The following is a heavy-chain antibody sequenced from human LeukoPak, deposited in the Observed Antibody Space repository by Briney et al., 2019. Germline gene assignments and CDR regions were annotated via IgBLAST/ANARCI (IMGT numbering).Heavy chain of an antibody. D-gene: IGHD7-27*01. CDR1: GGSFSGYY. CDR3: VRRPTWGVN. Sequence: PSETLSLTCAVYGGSFSGYYWTWIRQPPGKGLEWIGEINHSGSTSYNPSLKSRVTISLDTSKNQFFLKLASVTAADTAVYYCVRRPTWGVNWGQGTLVTVFS. V-gene: IGHV4-34*01. J-gene: IGHJ4*02. CDR2: INHSGST.